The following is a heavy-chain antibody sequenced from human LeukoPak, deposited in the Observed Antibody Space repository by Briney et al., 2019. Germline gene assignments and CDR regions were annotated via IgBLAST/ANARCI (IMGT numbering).Heavy chain of an antibody. J-gene: IGHJ4*02. CDR1: GFTFSSYA. Sequence: GGPLRLSCAASGFTFSSYAMSWVRQAPGKGLEWVSAISGSGGSTYYADSVKGRFTISRDNSKNTLYLQMNSLRAEDTAVYYCAKSQGEQWLRTMPDYWGQGTLVTVSS. V-gene: IGHV3-23*01. CDR2: ISGSGGST. CDR3: AKSQGEQWLRTMPDY. D-gene: IGHD6-19*01.